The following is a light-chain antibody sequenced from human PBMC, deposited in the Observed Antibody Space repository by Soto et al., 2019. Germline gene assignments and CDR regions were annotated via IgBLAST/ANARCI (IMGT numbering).Light chain of an antibody. CDR1: SSNIGAGYD. J-gene: IGLJ1*01. Sequence: QSVLTQPPSVSGAPGQRVTISCTGSSSNIGAGYDVHWYQQLPGTAPKLLIYGNSNRPSGVPDRFSGSKSGTSASLAITGLQAEYEADYYCQSYDSSLSAPYVFGTGTQLTVL. CDR2: GNS. CDR3: QSYDSSLSAPYV. V-gene: IGLV1-40*01.